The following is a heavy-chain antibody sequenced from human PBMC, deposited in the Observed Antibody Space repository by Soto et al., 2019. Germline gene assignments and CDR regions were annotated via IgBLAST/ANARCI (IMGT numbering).Heavy chain of an antibody. D-gene: IGHD5-12*01. CDR3: AKDRILSLLATFDFDY. CDR1: GFTFNTYA. J-gene: IGHJ4*02. V-gene: IGHV3-30*18. Sequence: GGSLRLSCAASGFTFNTYAMHWVRQAPGKGLEWVAVISYDGSNKYYADSVKGRFAISRENSNNTLSLQMNSLRAEDTAVYYCAKDRILSLLATFDFDYWGQGALVTVSS. CDR2: ISYDGSNK.